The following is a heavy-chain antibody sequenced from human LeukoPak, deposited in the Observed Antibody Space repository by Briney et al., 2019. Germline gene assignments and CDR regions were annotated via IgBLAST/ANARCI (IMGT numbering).Heavy chain of an antibody. D-gene: IGHD1-1*01. Sequence: PGGSLRLSCAGSGLTFSTYEMNWVRQAPGKGLEWVSYISSSGSTIYYADSVKGRFTISRDNAKNSLYLQMNSLRAEDTALYYCARDEAGTTDFGGWGQGTLVTVSS. J-gene: IGHJ4*02. V-gene: IGHV3-48*03. CDR1: GLTFSTYE. CDR2: ISSSGSTI. CDR3: ARDEAGTTDFGG.